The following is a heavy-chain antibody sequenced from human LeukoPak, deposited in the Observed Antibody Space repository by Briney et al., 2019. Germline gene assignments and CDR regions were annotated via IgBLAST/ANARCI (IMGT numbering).Heavy chain of an antibody. D-gene: IGHD3-10*01. CDR1: GGSVSGYY. V-gene: IGHV4-59*02. CDR2: ISDSGST. Sequence: SETLSLTCSVSGGSVSGYYWSWIRQPPGKGPEWIGHISDSGSTNHNPSLKSRVIISLDTSENQVSLKVTSVTATDTGVYYCARLNLMMLRDVVIFDLWGQGTLVTVSS. CDR3: ARLNLMMLRDVVIFDL. J-gene: IGHJ4*02.